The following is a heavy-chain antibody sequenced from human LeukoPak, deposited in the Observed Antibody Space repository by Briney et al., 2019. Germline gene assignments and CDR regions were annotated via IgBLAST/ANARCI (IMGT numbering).Heavy chain of an antibody. Sequence: SETLSLTCTVSGVSISSITEYWGWIRQPPGKGLEGIVCMTSSGSAYYNPARKSRVTISADKSNTQFSLKLNSVTAADSAVYYCGRPAPAVAGWGRALDIWGHGTMVTVAS. CDR1: GVSISSITEY. CDR3: GRPAPAVAGWGRALDI. J-gene: IGHJ3*02. D-gene: IGHD6-19*01. CDR2: MTSSGSA. V-gene: IGHV4-39*01.